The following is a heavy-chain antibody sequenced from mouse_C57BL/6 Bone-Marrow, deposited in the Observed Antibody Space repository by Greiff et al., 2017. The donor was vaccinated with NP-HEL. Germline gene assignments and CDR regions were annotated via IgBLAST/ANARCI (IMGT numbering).Heavy chain of an antibody. CDR3: ARRDMDY. CDR1: GFTFSDYG. Sequence: EVKLVESGGGLVQPGGSLKLSCAASGFTFSDYGMAWVRQAPRQGPEWVAFISHLAYSIYYADTVTGRFPISRENAKNTLYLDMSSLRSEDAAMYYCARRDMDYWGQGTSVTVSS. V-gene: IGHV5-15*01. J-gene: IGHJ4*01. CDR2: ISHLAYSI.